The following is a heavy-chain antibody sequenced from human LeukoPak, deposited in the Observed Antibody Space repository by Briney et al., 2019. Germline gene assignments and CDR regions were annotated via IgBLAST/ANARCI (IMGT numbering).Heavy chain of an antibody. J-gene: IGHJ4*02. CDR1: GGSFSSGNYY. D-gene: IGHD6-13*01. Sequence: PSETLSLTCTVSGGSFSSGNYYWSWIRQPAGKGLEWIGRIYTSGSTDYNSSLKSRVTMSVDTSKNQFSLRLSSVTAADTAVYYCASGGRYSSPADYWGQGTLVTVSS. V-gene: IGHV4-61*02. CDR2: IYTSGST. CDR3: ASGGRYSSPADY.